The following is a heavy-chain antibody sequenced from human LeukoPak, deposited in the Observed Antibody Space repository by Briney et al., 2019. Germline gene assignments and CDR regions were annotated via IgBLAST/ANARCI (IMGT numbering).Heavy chain of an antibody. V-gene: IGHV1-8*01. J-gene: IGHJ4*02. CDR2: MNPNSGNT. CDR3: ARSGAYDYVWGSYRYGDY. CDR1: GYTFSSYD. Sequence: GASVKVSCKASGYTFSSYDINWVRQATGQGLEWMGWMNPNSGNTGYAQKFQGRVTMTRNTSISTAYMELSSLRSEDTAVYYCARSGAYDYVWGSYRYGDYWGQGTLVTVSS. D-gene: IGHD3-16*02.